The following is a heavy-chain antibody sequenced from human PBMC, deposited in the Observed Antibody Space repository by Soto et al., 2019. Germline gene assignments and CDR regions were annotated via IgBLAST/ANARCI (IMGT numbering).Heavy chain of an antibody. Sequence: QITLKESGPTLVKPTQTLTLTCTFSGFSLRTSGVGVGWIRQPPGKALEWLALIYWDDDKRYSPSLKSRLTITQDTSKNQVVLTTTNMDPVDTATYYCAPTHTALTTDAFDIWGQGTMVTVSS. J-gene: IGHJ3*02. CDR3: APTHTALTTDAFDI. CDR2: IYWDDDK. V-gene: IGHV2-5*02. CDR1: GFSLRTSGVG. D-gene: IGHD5-18*01.